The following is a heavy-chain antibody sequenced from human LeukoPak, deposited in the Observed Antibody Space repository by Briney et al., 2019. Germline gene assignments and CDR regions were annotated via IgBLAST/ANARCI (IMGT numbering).Heavy chain of an antibody. CDR1: GGSISNYY. J-gene: IGHJ3*02. CDR2: KYARGSS. V-gene: IGHV4-4*07. CDR3: ARWRYCSADICTGGDSFDI. D-gene: IGHD2-15*01. Sequence: SETLSLTCTVSGGSISNYYWSWIRQPAGKGLEWIGRKYARGSSNYNPPVQSRVTMSVDTSKNQFSLKLRSVTAADTAVYYCARWRYCSADICTGGDSFDIWGQGTMVSVSP.